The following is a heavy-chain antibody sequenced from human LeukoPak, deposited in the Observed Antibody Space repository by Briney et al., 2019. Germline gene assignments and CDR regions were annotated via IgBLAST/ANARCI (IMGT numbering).Heavy chain of an antibody. V-gene: IGHV3-74*01. CDR2: INIDGST. D-gene: IGHD3-10*01. Sequence: PGGSLRLSCAASGFTFRNYWMHWVRQARGKGLVWVSRINIDGSTRYADSVEGRFTISRDNAKNTLYLQMNSLRAEDTAVYYCARAGGSGWFDPWGQGTLVTVSS. CDR1: GFTFRNYW. J-gene: IGHJ5*02. CDR3: ARAGGSGWFDP.